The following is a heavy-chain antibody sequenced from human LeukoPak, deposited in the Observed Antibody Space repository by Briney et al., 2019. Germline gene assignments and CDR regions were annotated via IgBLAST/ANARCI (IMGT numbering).Heavy chain of an antibody. J-gene: IGHJ6*02. CDR2: IIPIFGTA. V-gene: IGHV1-69*13. CDR1: GGTFSSYA. Sequence: ASVKVSCMASGGTFSSYAISWVRQAPGQGLEWMGGIIPIFGTANYAQKFQGRVTITADESTSTAYMELSSLRSEDTAVYYCARFYYDSSGYWHNYYYYYGMDVWGQGTTVTVSS. CDR3: ARFYYDSSGYWHNYYYYYGMDV. D-gene: IGHD3-22*01.